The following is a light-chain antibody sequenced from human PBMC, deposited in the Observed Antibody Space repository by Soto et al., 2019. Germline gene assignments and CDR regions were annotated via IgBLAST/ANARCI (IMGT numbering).Light chain of an antibody. V-gene: IGKV3-15*01. J-gene: IGKJ5*01. CDR1: QSVSST. Sequence: EIVMTQSPATLSVSPGERATLSCRASQSVSSTLAWYQQKPGQAPRLLIYGASTRATGIPARFSGSGSGTECTLTISSLQSDDFAVYSCQQYNNWPPITLGQGTRLEIK. CDR2: GAS. CDR3: QQYNNWPPIT.